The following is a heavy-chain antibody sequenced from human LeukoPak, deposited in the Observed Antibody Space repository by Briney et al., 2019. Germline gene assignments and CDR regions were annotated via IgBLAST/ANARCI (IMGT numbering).Heavy chain of an antibody. CDR3: AREMGAVAGTIDY. Sequence: ASVKVSCKASGYTFTSYAIHWVRQAPGQGLEWMGWINPNSGATTFEQKFQGRVSMTRDTSISTAYMELSRLRSDDTAVYFCAREMGAVAGTIDYWGQGTLVTVSS. D-gene: IGHD6-19*01. J-gene: IGHJ4*02. CDR1: GYTFTSYA. V-gene: IGHV1-2*02. CDR2: INPNSGAT.